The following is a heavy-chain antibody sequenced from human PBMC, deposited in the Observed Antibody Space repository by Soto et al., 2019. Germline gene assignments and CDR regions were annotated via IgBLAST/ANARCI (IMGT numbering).Heavy chain of an antibody. CDR1: GGTLRSHA. CDR2: IIPIFGSP. D-gene: IGHD1-26*01. J-gene: IGHJ6*02. V-gene: IGHV1-69*01. Sequence: QVQLVQSGAEVKKPGSSVRVSCKASGGTLRSHAINWVRQAPGQGLEWMGGIIPIFGSPNYAQKFQGRVTITADESSITAYMELSSLRSEDTAVYYCAGRVGATNYGMDVWGQGTTVTVSS. CDR3: AGRVGATNYGMDV.